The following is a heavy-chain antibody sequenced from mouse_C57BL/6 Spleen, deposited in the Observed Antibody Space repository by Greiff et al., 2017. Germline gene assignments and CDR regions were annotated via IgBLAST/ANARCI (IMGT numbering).Heavy chain of an antibody. D-gene: IGHD1-1*01. CDR1: GYSITSGYY. CDR2: ISYDGSN. Sequence: EVQLVESGPGLVKPSQSLSLTCSVTGYSITSGYYWNWIRQFPGNKLEWMGYISYDGSNNYNPSLKNRISITRDTSKNQFFLKLNSVTTEDTATYYCARHGSSPWFAYWGQGTLVTVSA. V-gene: IGHV3-6*01. CDR3: ARHGSSPWFAY. J-gene: IGHJ3*01.